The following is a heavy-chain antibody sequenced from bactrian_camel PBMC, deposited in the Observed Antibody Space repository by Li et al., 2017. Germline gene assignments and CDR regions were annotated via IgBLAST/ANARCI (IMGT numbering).Heavy chain of an antibody. D-gene: IGHD6*01. V-gene: IGHV3S1*01. CDR3: AIGGATPCTVRGVSMPYDY. Sequence: VQLVESGGGSVQAGGSVRLSCAASGYTFSNFIVAWFRQAPGKEREGVATIYIGGYMGRTYYTDSVKGRFTISEDVAKNTLHLQMNNLKPEDTAMYYCAIGGATPCTVRGVSMPYDYWGQGTQVTVS. CDR2: IYIGGYMGRT. J-gene: IGHJ4*01. CDR1: GYTFSNFI.